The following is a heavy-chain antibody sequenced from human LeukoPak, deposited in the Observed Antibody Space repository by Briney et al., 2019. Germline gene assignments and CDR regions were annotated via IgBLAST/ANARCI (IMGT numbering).Heavy chain of an antibody. V-gene: IGHV4-4*07. J-gene: IGHJ6*03. CDR3: ARGIILTGYTYYYYYYMDV. Sequence: SETLSLTCTVSGGSISSYYWSWIRQPAGKGLEWIGRIYTSGSPNYNPSLKSRVTMSVDTSKNQFSLKLSSVTAADTAVYYCARGIILTGYTYYYYYYMDVWGKGTTVTISS. D-gene: IGHD3-9*01. CDR2: IYTSGSP. CDR1: GGSISSYY.